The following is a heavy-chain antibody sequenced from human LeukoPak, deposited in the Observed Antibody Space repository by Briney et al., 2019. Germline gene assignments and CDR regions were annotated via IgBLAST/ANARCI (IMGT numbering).Heavy chain of an antibody. CDR1: GYTFTGYY. D-gene: IGHD2-2*01. Sequence: ASVKVSCKASGYTFTGYYMHWVRQAPGQGLEWMGWINPNSGGTNYAQKFQGRVTMTRDTSISTAYMELSRLRSDDTAVYYCATLPERSSTSLYYYYGMDVWGQGTMVTVSS. V-gene: IGHV1-2*02. CDR3: ATLPERSSTSLYYYYGMDV. J-gene: IGHJ6*02. CDR2: INPNSGGT.